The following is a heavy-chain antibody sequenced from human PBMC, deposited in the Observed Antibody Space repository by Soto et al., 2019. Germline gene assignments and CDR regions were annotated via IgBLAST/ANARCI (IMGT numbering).Heavy chain of an antibody. V-gene: IGHV2-5*02. Sequence: SGPTLLNPTQALTLTCTFSGFSLSTTDVGVGWIRQPPEKALEWLALIYWDDDKRYSPSLKSRLTITKDTSKTQVFLTLTNVDPVDTATYYCGRVDSGNFYYFRYWGQGTLVTVSS. CDR3: GRVDSGNFYYFRY. D-gene: IGHD1-26*01. J-gene: IGHJ4*02. CDR1: GFSLSTTDVG. CDR2: IYWDDDK.